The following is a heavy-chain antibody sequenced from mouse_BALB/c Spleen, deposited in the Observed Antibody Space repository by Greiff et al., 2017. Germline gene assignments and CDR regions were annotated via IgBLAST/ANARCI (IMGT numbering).Heavy chain of an antibody. V-gene: IGHV5-6-5*01. D-gene: IGHD2-4*01. Sequence: EVKLVESGGGLVKPGGSLKLSCAASGFTFSSYAMSWVRQTPEKRLEWVASISSGGSTYYPDSVKGRFTISRDNARNILSLQMSSMRSEDTAMYYCARGSAGITAPLDYWGQGTTLTVSS. CDR1: GFTFSSYA. CDR3: ARGSAGITAPLDY. J-gene: IGHJ2*01. CDR2: ISSGGST.